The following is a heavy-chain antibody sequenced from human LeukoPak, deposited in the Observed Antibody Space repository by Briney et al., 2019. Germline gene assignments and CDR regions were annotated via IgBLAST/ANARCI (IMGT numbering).Heavy chain of an antibody. CDR2: ISHSGFT. Sequence: GSLRLSCAASGFTVSSNYMSWVRQPPGKGLEWIGDISHSGFTNYNPSLKSRVTISVDTSTNQFSLKLNSVTAADTAVYYCARPNDYGDDYWGQGTLVTVSS. V-gene: IGHV4-34*01. J-gene: IGHJ4*02. CDR1: GFTVSSNY. D-gene: IGHD4-17*01. CDR3: ARPNDYGDDY.